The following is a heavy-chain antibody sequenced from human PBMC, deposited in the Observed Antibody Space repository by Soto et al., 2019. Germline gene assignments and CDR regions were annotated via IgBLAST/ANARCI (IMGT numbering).Heavy chain of an antibody. CDR3: ARGEIYCSSASCYGIY. D-gene: IGHD2-2*01. CDR1: GGTFSSYA. J-gene: IGHJ4*02. V-gene: IGHV1-69*01. CDR2: IIPIFGTA. Sequence: QVQLVQSGAEVKKPGSSVKVSCKASGGTFSSYAISWVRQAPGQGLEWMGGIIPIFGTANYAQKFQGRVTITADESTSTAYMELSSLRSEDMAVYYCARGEIYCSSASCYGIYWGQGSLVTVSS.